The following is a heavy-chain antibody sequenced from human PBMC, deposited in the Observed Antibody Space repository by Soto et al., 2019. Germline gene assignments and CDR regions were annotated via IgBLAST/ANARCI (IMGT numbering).Heavy chain of an antibody. CDR2: INSDGSST. CDR1: GFTFSSYW. J-gene: IGHJ4*02. D-gene: IGHD3-10*01. V-gene: IGHV3-74*01. CDR3: ARDAPPYYYGSGSYYYDY. Sequence: GGSLRLSCAASGFTFSSYWMHWVRQAPGKGLVWVSRINSDGSSTSYADSVKGRFTISRDNAKNTLYLQMNSLRAEDTAVYYCARDAPPYYYGSGSYYYDYWGQGTLVTVSS.